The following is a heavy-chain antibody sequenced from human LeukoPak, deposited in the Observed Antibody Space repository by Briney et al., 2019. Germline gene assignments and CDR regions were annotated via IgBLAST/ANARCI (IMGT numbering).Heavy chain of an antibody. CDR1: GYTFTGYY. J-gene: IGHJ3*02. D-gene: IGHD6-19*01. V-gene: IGHV1-2*02. Sequence: ASVKVSCKASGYTFTGYYMHWVRQAPGQGLEWMGWINPNSGGTNYAQKFQGRVTMTGDTSISTAYMELSRLRSDDTAVYYCAREENSSGWYACAFDIWGQGTMVTVSS. CDR3: AREENSSGWYACAFDI. CDR2: INPNSGGT.